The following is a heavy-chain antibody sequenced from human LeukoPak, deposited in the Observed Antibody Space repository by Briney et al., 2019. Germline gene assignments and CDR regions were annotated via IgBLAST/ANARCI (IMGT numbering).Heavy chain of an antibody. CDR2: ISSSGSTI. Sequence: PGGSLRLSCAASGFTFSDYYMSWIRQAPGKGLEWVSYISSSGSTIYYADSVKGRFTISRDNAKNSLYLQMNSLRAEDTAVYYCASWDLRDYYDSSGSPHYWGQGTLVTVSS. CDR3: ASWDLRDYYDSSGSPHY. CDR1: GFTFSDYY. V-gene: IGHV3-11*01. D-gene: IGHD3-22*01. J-gene: IGHJ4*02.